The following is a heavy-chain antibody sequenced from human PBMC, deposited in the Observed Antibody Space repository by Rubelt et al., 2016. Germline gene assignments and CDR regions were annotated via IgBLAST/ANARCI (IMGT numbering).Heavy chain of an antibody. D-gene: IGHD1-26*01. V-gene: IGHV3-53*01. CDR2: TYSGGST. CDR1: GFTVSTNY. J-gene: IGHJ4*02. CDR3: ASPGDYSGSSRFPCVY. Sequence: EVQLVESGGGLIQPGGSLRLSCAASGFTVSTNYMSWVRQVPGKGLEWVSITYSGGSTYSADSVKGRFTISRNNSKNKLCLEINRRGAEDTAVYYCASPGDYSGSSRFPCVYWGQGTLVTVSS.